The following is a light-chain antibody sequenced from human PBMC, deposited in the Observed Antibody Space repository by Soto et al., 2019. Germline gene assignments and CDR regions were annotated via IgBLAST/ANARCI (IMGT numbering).Light chain of an antibody. CDR2: AAS. Sequence: DIQMTQSPSSLSASVGDRVTITCRASQGISNYLAWYQQKPGKVPKLLIYAASTLQSGVPSRFSGSGSGTAFTLTISSLPPEDVATYDFQKYNSAPFTFGTGTKVDIK. V-gene: IGKV1-27*01. CDR3: QKYNSAPFT. J-gene: IGKJ3*01. CDR1: QGISNY.